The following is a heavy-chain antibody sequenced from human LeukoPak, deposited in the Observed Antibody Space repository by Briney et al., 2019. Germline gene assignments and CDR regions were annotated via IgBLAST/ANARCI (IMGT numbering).Heavy chain of an antibody. CDR1: GVSLSRYY. J-gene: IGHJ5*02. CDR2: IYYSGST. Sequence: SETLSLTCTVSGVSLSRYYWSWIRQPPGRGPEWIGYIYYSGSTNYNASLKSRVTISLDTSRNQFSLKLSSVTAADTAVYYCAGALGGYDRWFDPWGRGTLVTVSS. V-gene: IGHV4-59*01. D-gene: IGHD5-12*01. CDR3: AGALGGYDRWFDP.